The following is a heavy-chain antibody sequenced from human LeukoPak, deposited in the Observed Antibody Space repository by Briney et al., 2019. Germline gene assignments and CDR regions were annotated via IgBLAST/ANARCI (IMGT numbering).Heavy chain of an antibody. Sequence: PGGSLRLSCAASGFTFTNYWMTWVRQAPGKGLEWVANINRDGSQKHYVDSVWGRFTISRDNAKSSLYLQLNSLRAEDTALYYCARFEGGRPFWGQGTLVTVSS. D-gene: IGHD3-16*01. J-gene: IGHJ4*02. CDR2: INRDGSQK. CDR1: GFTFTNYW. V-gene: IGHV3-7*01. CDR3: ARFEGGRPF.